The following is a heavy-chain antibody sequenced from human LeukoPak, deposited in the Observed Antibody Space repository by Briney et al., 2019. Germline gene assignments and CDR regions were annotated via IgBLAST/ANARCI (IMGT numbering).Heavy chain of an antibody. CDR2: INHSGST. Sequence: PSETLSLTCAVYGGSFSGYYWSWIRQPPGKGLEWIGEINHSGSTNYNPSLKSRVTISVDTSKNQFSLKLSSVTAADTAVYYCARDSKGPGDYVENYWGQGTLVTVSS. CDR1: GGSFSGYY. J-gene: IGHJ4*02. CDR3: ARDSKGPGDYVENY. V-gene: IGHV4-34*01. D-gene: IGHD4-17*01.